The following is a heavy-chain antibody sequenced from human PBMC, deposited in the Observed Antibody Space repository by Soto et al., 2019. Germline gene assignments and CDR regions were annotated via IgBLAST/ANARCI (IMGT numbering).Heavy chain of an antibody. CDR3: ARAGRRRPAYGMDV. D-gene: IGHD2-15*01. Sequence: SETLSLTCAVYGGSVSGYYWNWIRQPPGKGLEWIGDIYYSGSTNYNPSLKSRVTISVDTSKNQFSLKLSSVTAADTAVYYCARAGRRRPAYGMDVWGQGTTVTVSS. V-gene: IGHV4-59*02. CDR2: IYYSGST. J-gene: IGHJ6*02. CDR1: GGSVSGYY.